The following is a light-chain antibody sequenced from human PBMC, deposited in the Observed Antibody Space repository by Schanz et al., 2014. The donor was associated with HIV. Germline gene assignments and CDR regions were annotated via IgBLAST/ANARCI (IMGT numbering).Light chain of an antibody. CDR3: TSSTTDNTL. J-gene: IGLJ3*02. Sequence: QSALTQPASVSGSPGQSITIPCTGTSSDVGGYNYVAWYQQHPGKAPKLMIYHVSDRPAGVSDRFSGSKSGNMASLTISGVQPEDEGHYYCTSSTTDNTLFGDGTKLTVL. CDR2: HVS. CDR1: SSDVGGYNY. V-gene: IGLV2-14*03.